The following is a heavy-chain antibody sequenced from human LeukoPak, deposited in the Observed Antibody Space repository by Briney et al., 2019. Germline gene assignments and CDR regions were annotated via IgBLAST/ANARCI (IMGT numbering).Heavy chain of an antibody. Sequence: SETLSLTCTVSGGSISSYYWSWIRQPPRKGLEWIGYVFYSGSINYNPSLKSRVTISIDASKNQFSLKVSSVTAADTAVYYCARASRGDSTYYGMDVWGQGTTVTVSS. CDR2: VFYSGSI. D-gene: IGHD4-17*01. J-gene: IGHJ6*02. CDR3: ARASRGDSTYYGMDV. V-gene: IGHV4-59*01. CDR1: GGSISSYY.